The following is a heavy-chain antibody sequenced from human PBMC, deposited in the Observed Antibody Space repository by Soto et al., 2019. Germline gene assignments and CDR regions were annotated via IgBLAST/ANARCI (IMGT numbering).Heavy chain of an antibody. Sequence: QAQLVQSGAEVKKPGASVKVSCKASGYTFTSYDINWVRQAPGQGLEWLGWMDPNSGSTGYAQNFQGRVNMTRNISINTAHMELRSLRSEDTAVYYCARERKFDFWRKGLDVWGQGTTVTVSS. CDR1: GYTFTSYD. V-gene: IGHV1-8*01. CDR3: ARERKFDFWRKGLDV. J-gene: IGHJ6*02. CDR2: MDPNSGST. D-gene: IGHD3-3*01.